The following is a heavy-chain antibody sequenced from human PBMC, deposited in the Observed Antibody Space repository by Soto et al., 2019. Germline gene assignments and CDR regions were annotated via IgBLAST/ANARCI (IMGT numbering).Heavy chain of an antibody. CDR1: GYTLTELS. D-gene: IGHD3-22*01. CDR3: AILPHDSSGQTTFDY. Sequence: ASVKVSCKVSGYTLTELSMHWVRQAPGKGLEWMGGFDPEDGETIYAQKFQGRVTMTEDTSTDTAYMELSSLRSEDTAVYYCAILPHDSSGQTTFDYWGQGTLVTVSS. J-gene: IGHJ4*02. V-gene: IGHV1-24*01. CDR2: FDPEDGET.